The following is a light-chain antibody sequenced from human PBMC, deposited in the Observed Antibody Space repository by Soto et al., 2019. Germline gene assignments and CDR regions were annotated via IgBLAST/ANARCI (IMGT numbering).Light chain of an antibody. CDR1: QSVSSSY. V-gene: IGKV3-20*01. J-gene: IGKJ1*01. CDR3: QQYGSSPLT. Sequence: EIVLTQSPGTLSLSPGERATLSCRASQSVSSSYLAWYQQEPGQAPRLLIYGASSRATGIPDRFSGSGSGTDFTRTISRLEPEDFAVYYCQQYGSSPLTFGQGTKVEIK. CDR2: GAS.